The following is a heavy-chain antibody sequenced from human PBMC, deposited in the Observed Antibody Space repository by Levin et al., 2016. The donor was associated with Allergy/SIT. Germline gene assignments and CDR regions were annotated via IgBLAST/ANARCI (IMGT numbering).Heavy chain of an antibody. Sequence: SETLSLTCAVYGGSFSGYYWSWIRQPPGKGLEWIGEINHSGSTNYNPSLKSRVTISVDTSKNQFSLKLSSVTAADTAVYYCASLDCSGGSCYWAYWGQGTLVTVSS. CDR1: GGSFSGYY. CDR2: INHSGST. V-gene: IGHV4-34*01. CDR3: ASLDCSGGSCYWAY. J-gene: IGHJ4*02. D-gene: IGHD2-15*01.